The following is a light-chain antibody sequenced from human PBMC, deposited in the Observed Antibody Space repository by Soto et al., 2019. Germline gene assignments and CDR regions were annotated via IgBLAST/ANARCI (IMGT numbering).Light chain of an antibody. Sequence: AIRMTQSTSSFSASTGDRVTITCRATQGISSYLAWYQQKPGKAPKLLIYAASTLQSGVPSRFSGSGSGTDFTLTISCLQSEDFATYYCQQYHSYPPTFGQGTKLEIK. CDR2: AAS. J-gene: IGKJ2*01. CDR3: QQYHSYPPT. CDR1: QGISSY. V-gene: IGKV1-8*01.